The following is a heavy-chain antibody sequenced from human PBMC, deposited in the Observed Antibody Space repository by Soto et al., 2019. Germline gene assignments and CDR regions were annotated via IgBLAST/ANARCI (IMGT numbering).Heavy chain of an antibody. Sequence: ASVKVSCKTSGYIFTDYYIHRVRQAPGQGLEWMGWINPNSGGTDYAQKFQDWVTMTRDTSINTAYMEVNSLRSDDTAVYYCARPSGYYPYYFDDWGQVTQVTVST. CDR1: GYIFTDYY. CDR2: INPNSGGT. V-gene: IGHV1-2*04. CDR3: ARPSGYYPYYFDD. D-gene: IGHD3-22*01. J-gene: IGHJ4*02.